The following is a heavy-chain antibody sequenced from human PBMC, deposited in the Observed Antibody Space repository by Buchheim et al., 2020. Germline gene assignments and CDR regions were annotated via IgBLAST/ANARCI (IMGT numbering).Heavy chain of an antibody. CDR3: ARGFRAPGIPARPWFDP. V-gene: IGHV4-34*01. J-gene: IGHJ5*02. CDR1: GGSFSGYY. CDR2: INHSGST. Sequence: QVQLQQWGAGLLKPSETLSLTCAVYGGSFSGYYWSWIRQPPGKGLEWIGEINHSGSTNYNPSLKSRVTISVDTSKNQFSLKLSSVTAADTAVYYCARGFRAPGIPARPWFDPWGQGTL. D-gene: IGHD6-6*01.